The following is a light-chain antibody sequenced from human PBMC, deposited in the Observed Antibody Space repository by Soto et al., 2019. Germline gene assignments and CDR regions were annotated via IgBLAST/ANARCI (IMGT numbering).Light chain of an antibody. CDR2: LNSDGSH. J-gene: IGLJ2*01. Sequence: QLVLTQSPSASASLRASVKLSCTLSSGQSSYAIAWHQQQPEKGPRYLMKLNSDGSHSKGDGIPDRFSGSSSGAERYLTIPRLQSEDEADYYCQTWGTGIVVFGGGTKLTVL. CDR1: SGQSSYA. CDR3: QTWGTGIVV. V-gene: IGLV4-69*01.